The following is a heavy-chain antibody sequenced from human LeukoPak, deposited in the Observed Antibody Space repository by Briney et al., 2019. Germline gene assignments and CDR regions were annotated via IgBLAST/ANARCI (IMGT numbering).Heavy chain of an antibody. J-gene: IGHJ4*02. CDR3: AKDAAGPEY. CDR1: GLTFSSYS. CDR2: ISASGGDT. Sequence: GGSLRLPRVVCGLTFSSYSMRWVGQAPGKGLEWVSGISASGGDTLYPDSVKDRFTISRDNSKNTLLLQMNSLRLEDTAIYYCAKDAAGPEYWGQGTLVTVSS. D-gene: IGHD6-13*01. V-gene: IGHV3-23*01.